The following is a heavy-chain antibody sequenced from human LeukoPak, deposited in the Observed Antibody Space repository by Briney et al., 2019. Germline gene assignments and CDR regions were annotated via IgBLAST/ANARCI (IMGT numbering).Heavy chain of an antibody. CDR3: AKDLFSYYGSGSPDY. CDR1: GFTFDDYA. CDR2: ISWNSGSI. J-gene: IGHJ4*02. D-gene: IGHD3-10*01. V-gene: IGHV3-9*01. Sequence: GGSLRLSCAASGFTFDDYAMHWVRQAPGKGLEWVSGISWNSGSIGYADSVKGRFTISRDNAKNSLYLQMNSLRAEDTALYYCAKDLFSYYGSGSPDYWGQGTLVTVSS.